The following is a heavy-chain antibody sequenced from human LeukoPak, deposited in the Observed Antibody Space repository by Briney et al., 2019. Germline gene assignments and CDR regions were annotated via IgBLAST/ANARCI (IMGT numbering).Heavy chain of an antibody. CDR1: GGSISSSSYY. Sequence: SETLSLTCTVSGGSISSSSYYWGWIRQPPGKGLEWIGSIYYSGSTYYNPSLKSRVTISVDTSKNQFSLKLSSVTAADTAVYYCARGRYYYDSSGYPWDAFDIWGQGTMVTVSS. J-gene: IGHJ3*02. CDR2: IYYSGST. D-gene: IGHD3-22*01. CDR3: ARGRYYYDSSGYPWDAFDI. V-gene: IGHV4-39*07.